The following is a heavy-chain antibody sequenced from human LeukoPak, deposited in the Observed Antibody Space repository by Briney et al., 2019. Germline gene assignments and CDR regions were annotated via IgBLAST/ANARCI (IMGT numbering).Heavy chain of an antibody. J-gene: IGHJ6*04. Sequence: ASVKVSCKASGGTFSSYAISWVRQAPGQGLEWMGRIIPIFGTANYAQKFQGRVTITADESTSTAYMELSSLRSEDTAVYYCARAYGSGSYSYYYYGMDVWGKGTTVTVSS. CDR3: ARAYGSGSYSYYYYGMDV. V-gene: IGHV1-69*13. D-gene: IGHD3-10*01. CDR1: GGTFSSYA. CDR2: IIPIFGTA.